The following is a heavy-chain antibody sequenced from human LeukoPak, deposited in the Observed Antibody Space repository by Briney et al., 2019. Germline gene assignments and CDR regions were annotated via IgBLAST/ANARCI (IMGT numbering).Heavy chain of an antibody. V-gene: IGHV1-8*01. D-gene: IGHD3-22*01. Sequence: GASVKVSCKASGYTFTSYDINWVRQATGQGLEWMGWMNPNSGNTGYAQKFQGRVTMTRNTSISTAYMELSSLRSEDTAVYYCARGGYYDSSGHVAQLGFDYWGQGTLVTVSS. CDR2: MNPNSGNT. J-gene: IGHJ4*02. CDR3: ARGGYYDSSGHVAQLGFDY. CDR1: GYTFTSYD.